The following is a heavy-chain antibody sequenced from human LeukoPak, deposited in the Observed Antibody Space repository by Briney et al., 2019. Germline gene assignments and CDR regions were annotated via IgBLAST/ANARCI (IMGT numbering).Heavy chain of an antibody. J-gene: IGHJ4*02. CDR3: AREVVNYDFWSGYEYYFDY. CDR1: GFTFSSNW. V-gene: IGHV3-7*01. D-gene: IGHD3-3*01. CDR2: IKQDGSEK. Sequence: GGSLRLSCAASGFTFSSNWMSWVRQAPGKGLEWVANIKQDGSEKYYVDSVKGRFTISRDNAKNSLYLQMNSLRAEDTAVYYCAREVVNYDFWSGYEYYFDYWGQGTLVTVSS.